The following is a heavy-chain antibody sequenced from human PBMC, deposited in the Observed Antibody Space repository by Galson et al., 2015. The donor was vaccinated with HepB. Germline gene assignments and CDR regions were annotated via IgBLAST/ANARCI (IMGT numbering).Heavy chain of an antibody. J-gene: IGHJ4*02. CDR3: AHSPISLYNYGYYFDY. Sequence: PALVKPTQTLTLTCTFSGFSLSTTGVGVGWIRQPPGKALEWLALIFWDDIRRYNPSLKNRLIITKDTSKNQVVLTTTNMDPLDTATYYCAHSPISLYNYGYYFDYWGQGTLVTVSS. CDR1: GFSLSTTGVG. CDR2: IFWDDIR. D-gene: IGHD5-18*01. V-gene: IGHV2-5*02.